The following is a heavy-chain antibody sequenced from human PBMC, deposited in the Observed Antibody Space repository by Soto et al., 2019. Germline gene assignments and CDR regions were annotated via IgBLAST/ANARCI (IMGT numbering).Heavy chain of an antibody. CDR3: AREVVLVRVFYGSVIRHSYYGLDV. D-gene: IGHD3-10*01. J-gene: IGHJ6*02. V-gene: IGHV4-30-2*01. Sequence: SETLSLTCAVSGGSISSGGYSWSWIRQQPGKGLEWIGYIYHSGSTDCNPSLKSRVTISVDTSKNQFSLKLSSVTAADTAGYYCAREVVLVRVFYGSVIRHSYYGLDVWGQGTTVTVSS. CDR1: GGSISSGGYS. CDR2: IYHSGST.